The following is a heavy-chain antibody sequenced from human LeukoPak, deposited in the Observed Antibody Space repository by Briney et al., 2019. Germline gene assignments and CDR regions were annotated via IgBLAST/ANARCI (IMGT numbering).Heavy chain of an antibody. J-gene: IGHJ3*02. V-gene: IGHV3-15*01. CDR1: GFTFSSAW. CDR2: IKSKSDGGTT. Sequence: GGSLRLSCAASGFTFSSAWMNWVRQAPGKGLEWVGRIKSKSDGGTTDYAAPVKGRFTISRDDSKNTLYLQMNSLKTEDITVYYCSTGIFGAFTMWGQGTMVTVSP. CDR3: STGIFGAFTM. D-gene: IGHD3-10*02.